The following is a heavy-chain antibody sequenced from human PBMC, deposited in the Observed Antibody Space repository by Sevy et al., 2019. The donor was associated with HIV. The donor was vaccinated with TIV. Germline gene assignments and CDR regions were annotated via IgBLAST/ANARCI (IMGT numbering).Heavy chain of an antibody. CDR2: ISYDGRNTK. D-gene: IGHD3-16*01. Sequence: GGSLRLSCVGSGFSFSDHRMHWVRQAPGKGLEWIAVISYDGRNTKYKADSVKGRITIARDNSKNKLYLQMNSLRAEDTAIYYCARDRGEILSSAFDYWGQGTLVTVSS. V-gene: IGHV3-30*03. J-gene: IGHJ4*02. CDR3: ARDRGEILSSAFDY. CDR1: GFSFSDHR.